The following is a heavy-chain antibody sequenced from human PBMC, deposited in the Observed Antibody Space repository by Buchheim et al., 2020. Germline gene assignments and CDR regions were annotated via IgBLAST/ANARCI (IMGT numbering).Heavy chain of an antibody. CDR2: INHSGST. CDR3: ARGGPSSSWWNNYYYYGMDV. J-gene: IGHJ6*02. V-gene: IGHV4-34*01. D-gene: IGHD6-13*01. CDR1: GGSFSGYY. Sequence: QVQLQQWGAGLLKPSETLSLTCAVYGGSFSGYYWSWLRQPPGKGLEWIGEINHSGSTNYNPSLKSRVTISVDTSKNQFSLKLSSVTAADTAVYYCARGGPSSSWWNNYYYYGMDVWGQGTT.